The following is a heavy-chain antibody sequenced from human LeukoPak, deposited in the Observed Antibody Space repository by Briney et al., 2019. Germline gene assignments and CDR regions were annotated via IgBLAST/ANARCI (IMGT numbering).Heavy chain of an antibody. Sequence: SETLSLTCTVSGGSISSSSYYWGWIRQPPGKGLEWIGSIYYSGSTYYNPSLKSRVTISVDTSKNQFSLKLSSVTAADTAVYYCARSNRDGYTVVAFDIWGQGTMVTVSS. V-gene: IGHV4-39*01. CDR3: ARSNRDGYTVVAFDI. CDR2: IYYSGST. J-gene: IGHJ3*02. CDR1: GGSISSSSYY. D-gene: IGHD5-24*01.